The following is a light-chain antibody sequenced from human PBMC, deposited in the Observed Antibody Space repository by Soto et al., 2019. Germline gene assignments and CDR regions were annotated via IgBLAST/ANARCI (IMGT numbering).Light chain of an antibody. CDR1: QSIYDNH. V-gene: IGKV3D-20*01. J-gene: IGKJ4*01. Sequence: VLTQSPDTLSLSPGERATLSCGASQSIYDNHLAWYQQKPGLAPKLLVYDASNRASGTPDRFSGSGSGTDFTLTLSRLEPEDSAVYYCQQYGDSVFTFGGGTKVAIK. CDR3: QQYGDSVFT. CDR2: DAS.